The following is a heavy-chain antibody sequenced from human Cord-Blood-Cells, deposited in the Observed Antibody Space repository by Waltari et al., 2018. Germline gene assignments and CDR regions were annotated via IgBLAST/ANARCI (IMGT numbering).Heavy chain of an antibody. D-gene: IGHD5-12*01. CDR1: GGTFSSDA. V-gene: IGHV1-69*01. Sequence: QVQLVQSGAEGKKPGSAGKVSCKDPGGTFSSDAISWVRQAPGQGLEWMGGIIPIFGTANYAQKFQGRVTITADESTSTAYMELSSLRSEDTAVYYCAIYAGLRSPFDYWGQGTLVTVSS. CDR2: IIPIFGTA. J-gene: IGHJ4*02. CDR3: AIYAGLRSPFDY.